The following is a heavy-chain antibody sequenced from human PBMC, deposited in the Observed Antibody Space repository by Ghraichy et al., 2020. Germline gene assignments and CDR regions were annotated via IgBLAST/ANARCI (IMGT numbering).Heavy chain of an antibody. J-gene: IGHJ6*03. Sequence: SETLSLTCTVSGGSISSGGYYWSWIRQHPGKGLEWIGYIYYSGSTYYNPSLKSRVTISVDTSKNQFSLKLSSVTAADTAVYYCARVAGPNTWGVGGYYYYYYYMDVWGKGTTVTVSS. D-gene: IGHD3-10*01. V-gene: IGHV4-31*03. CDR1: GGSISSGGYY. CDR2: IYYSGST. CDR3: ARVAGPNTWGVGGYYYYYYYMDV.